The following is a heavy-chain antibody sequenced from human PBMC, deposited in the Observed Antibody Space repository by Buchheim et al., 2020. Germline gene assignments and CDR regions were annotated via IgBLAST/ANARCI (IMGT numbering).Heavy chain of an antibody. D-gene: IGHD2-21*02. J-gene: IGHJ2*01. CDR1: GGTFSSYA. CDR2: IIPIFGTA. Sequence: QVQLVQSGAEVKKPGSSVKVSCKASGGTFSSYAISWVRQAPGQGLEWMGGIIPIFGTANYAQKFQGRVTITADESTSTAYMELSSLRSEDTAVYYCARGGFYTAYCGGDCLPQWYFDLWGRGTL. CDR3: ARGGFYTAYCGGDCLPQWYFDL. V-gene: IGHV1-69*12.